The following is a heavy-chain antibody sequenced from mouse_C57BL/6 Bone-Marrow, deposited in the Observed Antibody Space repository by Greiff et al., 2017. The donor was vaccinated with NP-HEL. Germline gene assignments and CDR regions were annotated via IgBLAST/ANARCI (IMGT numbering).Heavy chain of an antibody. CDR2: IYPGDGDT. Sequence: VQLQQSGPELVKPGASVKISCKASGYAFSSSWMNWVKQRPGKGLEWIGRIYPGDGDTNYNGKFKGKATLTADKSSSTAYMQLSSLTSEDSAVYFCARLHYYGSSYGFAYWGQGTLVTVSA. CDR1: GYAFSSSW. CDR3: ARLHYYGSSYGFAY. V-gene: IGHV1-82*01. D-gene: IGHD1-1*01. J-gene: IGHJ3*01.